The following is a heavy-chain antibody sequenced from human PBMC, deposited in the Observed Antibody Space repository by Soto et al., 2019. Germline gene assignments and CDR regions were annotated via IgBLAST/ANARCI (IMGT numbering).Heavy chain of an antibody. CDR1: GFTFSSYG. Sequence: GGSLRLSCAASGFTFSSYGMHWVRQAPGKGLEWVAVISYDGSNKYYADSVKGRFTISRDNSKNTLYLQMNSLRAEDTAVYYCAKGRDGSELLELLGYWGQGTLVTVSS. V-gene: IGHV3-30*18. D-gene: IGHD1-7*01. CDR2: ISYDGSNK. CDR3: AKGRDGSELLELLGY. J-gene: IGHJ4*02.